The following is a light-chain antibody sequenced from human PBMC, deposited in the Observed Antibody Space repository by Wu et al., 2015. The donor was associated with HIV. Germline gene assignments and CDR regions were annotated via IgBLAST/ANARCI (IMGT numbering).Light chain of an antibody. CDR2: DAS. CDR1: QSVNIY. CDR3: QQRSNWPWT. V-gene: IGKV3-11*01. J-gene: IGKJ1*01. Sequence: EIVLTQSPASLSLSPGERATLSCRASQSVNIYLAWYQHKPGQAPRLLIYDASNRATGIPARFSGRGSGTDFTLAISSLEPEDFALYYCQQRSNWPWTFGQGTKVEFK.